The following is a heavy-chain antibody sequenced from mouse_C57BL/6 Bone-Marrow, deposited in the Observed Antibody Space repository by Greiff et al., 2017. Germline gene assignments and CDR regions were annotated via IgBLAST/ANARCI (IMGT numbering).Heavy chain of an antibody. V-gene: IGHV7-1*01. CDR2: SRNKANDYTT. CDR1: GFTFSDFY. J-gene: IGHJ4*01. CDR3: ARDACYDYCAKDY. Sequence: EVKLMESGGGLVQSGRSLRLSCATSGFTFSDFYMEWVRQAPGKGLEWIAASRNKANDYTTEYSASVKGRFIVSRDTSQSILYLQMNALRAEDTAIYYCARDACYDYCAKDYWGQGTSVTVSS.